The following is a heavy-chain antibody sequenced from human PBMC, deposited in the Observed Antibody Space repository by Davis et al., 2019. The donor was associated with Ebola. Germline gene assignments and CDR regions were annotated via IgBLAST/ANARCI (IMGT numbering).Heavy chain of an antibody. CDR3: AGFGTDWGSDW. J-gene: IGHJ4*02. D-gene: IGHD3-9*01. V-gene: IGHV3-53*01. Sequence: GESLKISCVASGFTVSGNDMSWVRQAPGKGLEWVSVIYRGGDTYYADSVRGRFTMSRDNAENTLYLYMNSLRTDDSAVYYCAGFGTDWGSDWWGQGTLVTVSS. CDR2: IYRGGDT. CDR1: GFTVSGND.